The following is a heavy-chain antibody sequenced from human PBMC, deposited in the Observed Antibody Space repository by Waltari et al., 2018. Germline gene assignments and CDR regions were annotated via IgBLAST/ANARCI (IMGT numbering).Heavy chain of an antibody. Sequence: QLQLQESGPGLVRPSETLSLTCSVAGGSISSGSFYWGWIRQSPGKGLEWIGSIYYSWITDYMSNLKILVTISGDTSKNQFSLKLSSVTASDTAVYYCARHWKKSGYRFDPWGQGTLVTVSS. D-gene: IGHD5-12*01. V-gene: IGHV4-39*01. J-gene: IGHJ5*02. CDR3: ARHWKKSGYRFDP. CDR1: GGSISSGSFY. CDR2: IYYSWIT.